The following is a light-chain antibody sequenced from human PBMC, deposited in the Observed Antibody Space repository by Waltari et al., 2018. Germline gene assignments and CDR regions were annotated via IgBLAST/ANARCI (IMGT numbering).Light chain of an antibody. J-gene: IGKJ4*01. CDR1: QSVSGSY. V-gene: IGKV3-20*01. CDR2: GAS. CDR3: QQYGSSPLT. Sequence: IVLTQSPGTLSLSPGERSTLSCRASQSVSGSYLAGYQQKPGQAPRLLIYGASSRATGIPDRFGGSGSGTDFTLTISRLEPEDFAVYYCQQYGSSPLTFGGGTKVEIK.